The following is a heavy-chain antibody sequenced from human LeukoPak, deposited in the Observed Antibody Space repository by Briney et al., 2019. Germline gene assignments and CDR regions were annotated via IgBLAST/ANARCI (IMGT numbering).Heavy chain of an antibody. CDR2: IYYSGIT. CDR3: ARGRGYLDPFDP. J-gene: IGHJ5*02. Sequence: ETPSLTCTVSGASMTNYYWSWIRKPPGKGLERIGYIYYSGITNYNPSLTSRVSISVDMSKNQFSLKLTSVTAADTAVYYCARGRGYLDPFDPWGQGTLVTVSS. D-gene: IGHD3-9*01. V-gene: IGHV4-59*01. CDR1: GASMTNYY.